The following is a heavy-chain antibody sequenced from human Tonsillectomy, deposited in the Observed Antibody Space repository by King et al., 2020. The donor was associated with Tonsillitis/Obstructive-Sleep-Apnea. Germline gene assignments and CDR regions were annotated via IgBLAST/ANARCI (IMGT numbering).Heavy chain of an antibody. V-gene: IGHV3-21*01. CDR2: MSSSSSYI. Sequence: VQLVESGGGLVKPGGSLRLSCAASGFTFSRYSMNWVRQAPGKGLEWVSSMSSSSSYIYYADSVKGRFTISRDNAKNSLYLQMNSLRAEDTAVYYCARDGTWELPPRVYYHMDVWGKGTTVTVSS. CDR3: ARDGTWELPPRVYYHMDV. J-gene: IGHJ6*04. D-gene: IGHD1-26*01. CDR1: GFTFSRYS.